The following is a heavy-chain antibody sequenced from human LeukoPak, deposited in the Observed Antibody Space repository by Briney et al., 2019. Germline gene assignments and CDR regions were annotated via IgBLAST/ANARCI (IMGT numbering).Heavy chain of an antibody. CDR1: GFTFNNYA. Sequence: GGSLRLSCAASGFTFNNYAMTWVRQAPGKGLEWVSGISGSGDNTYHAHTVKGRFTISRANSKNKLYLQMNSLRAEDTADYYCSKGTAYGSGWHFDYWGQGTLVTVSS. J-gene: IGHJ4*02. CDR3: SKGTAYGSGWHFDY. V-gene: IGHV3-23*01. D-gene: IGHD6-19*01. CDR2: ISGSGDNT.